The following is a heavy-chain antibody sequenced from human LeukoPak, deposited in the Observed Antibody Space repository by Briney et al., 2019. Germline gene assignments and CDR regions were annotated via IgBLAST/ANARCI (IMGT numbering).Heavy chain of an antibody. CDR3: ARDKVTY. CDR1: GFTFSNYW. Sequence: GGSLTLSCAASGFTFSNYWMSWVRQAPGKGLEWVAHINMDGSEKYYVDSVKGRFTISRDNAKNSLYLQMNSLRVEDTAVYYCARDKVTYWGQGTLVTVSS. CDR2: INMDGSEK. J-gene: IGHJ4*02. V-gene: IGHV3-7*01.